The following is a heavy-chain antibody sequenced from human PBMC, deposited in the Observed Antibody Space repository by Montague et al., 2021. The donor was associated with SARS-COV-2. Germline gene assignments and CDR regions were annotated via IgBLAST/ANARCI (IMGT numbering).Heavy chain of an antibody. D-gene: IGHD4-17*01. J-gene: IGHJ4*02. CDR1: GYYFNSYG. CDR2: IWFDGSKE. V-gene: IGHV3-33*08. Sequence: SLRLSCAGSGYYFNSYGMHWVRQAPGKGLEWVAVIWFDGSKEYYVDSVKGRFAISRDKSKNMLYLQMNSLRVEDTATYFCVRDHGDYGEVFLDYWGQGTPVIVSS. CDR3: VRDHGDYGEVFLDY.